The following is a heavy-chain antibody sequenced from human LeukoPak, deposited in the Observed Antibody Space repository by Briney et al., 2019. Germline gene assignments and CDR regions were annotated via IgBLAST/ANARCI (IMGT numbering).Heavy chain of an antibody. CDR2: ISGSGGTT. J-gene: IGHJ6*02. V-gene: IGHV3-23*01. Sequence: GSLRLSCAASGFTFSSYAMTWVRQAPGKGLEWVSGISGSGGTTYYADSVKGRFTISRDNSKNTLYLQMNSLRAEDTAVYYCAKTGTTLYYFYGLHVWGQGTTVTVSS. D-gene: IGHD1-7*01. CDR3: AKTGTTLYYFYGLHV. CDR1: GFTFSSYA.